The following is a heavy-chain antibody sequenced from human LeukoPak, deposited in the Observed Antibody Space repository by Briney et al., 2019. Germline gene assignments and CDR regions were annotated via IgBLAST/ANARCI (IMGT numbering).Heavy chain of an antibody. D-gene: IGHD6-19*01. CDR1: GFTFSDYA. V-gene: IGHV3-23*01. CDR3: ARDRVAVAVKRGYFDY. J-gene: IGHJ4*02. Sequence: GGSLRLSCAASGFTFSDYAMSWVRQAPGKGLEWVSSISSGGGSTYYADSVKGRFTISRDNSKNTLYLQMISLRAEDTAVYYCARDRVAVAVKRGYFDYWGQGTLVTVSS. CDR2: ISSGGGST.